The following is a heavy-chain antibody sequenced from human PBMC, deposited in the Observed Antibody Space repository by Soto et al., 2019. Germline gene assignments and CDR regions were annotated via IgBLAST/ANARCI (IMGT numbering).Heavy chain of an antibody. Sequence: SETLSLTCTVSGGSVSSGSYYWSWIRQPPGKGLEWIGYIYYSGSTNYNPSLKSRVTISVDTSKNQFSLKLSSVTAADTAVYYCARDRRGCSGGSCYAHFDYWGQGTLVTVSS. CDR2: IYYSGST. V-gene: IGHV4-61*01. CDR1: GGSVSSGSYY. D-gene: IGHD2-15*01. CDR3: ARDRRGCSGGSCYAHFDY. J-gene: IGHJ4*02.